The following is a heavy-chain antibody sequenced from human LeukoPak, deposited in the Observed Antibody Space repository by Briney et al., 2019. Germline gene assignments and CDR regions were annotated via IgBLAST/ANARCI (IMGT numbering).Heavy chain of an antibody. CDR3: ARDLGSSSWYENYGTDV. J-gene: IGHJ6*02. V-gene: IGHV1-3*01. CDR2: INAGNGNT. CDR1: GYTFTSYA. Sequence: ASVKVSCKASGYTFTSYAMHWVRQAPGQRLEWMGWINAGNGNTKYSQKFQGRVTITRDTSASTAYMELSSLRSEDTAVYYCARDLGSSSWYENYGTDVWGQGTTVTVSS. D-gene: IGHD6-13*01.